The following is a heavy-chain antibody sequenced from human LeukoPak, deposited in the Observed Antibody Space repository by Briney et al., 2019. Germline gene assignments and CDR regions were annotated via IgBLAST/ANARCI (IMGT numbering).Heavy chain of an antibody. CDR2: INPNSGGT. CDR3: ARGTPDIVVVPADIDY. Sequence: GASVKVSCKASGYTFTSYDINWVRQATGQGLEWMGWINPNSGGTNYAQNFQGRVTMTRDTSISTAYMELGRLRSDDTAVYYCARGTPDIVVVPADIDYWGQGTLVTVSS. CDR1: GYTFTSYD. D-gene: IGHD2-2*01. J-gene: IGHJ4*02. V-gene: IGHV1-2*02.